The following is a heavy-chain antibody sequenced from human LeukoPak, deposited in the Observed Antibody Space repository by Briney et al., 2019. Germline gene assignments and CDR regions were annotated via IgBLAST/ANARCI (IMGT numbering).Heavy chain of an antibody. CDR1: GFTFSSYS. Sequence: PGRSLRLSCAASGFTFSSYSMNWVRQAPGKGLEWVSSIDFTSRYIYNADSVKGRFTTSRDSAKNSLDLQMNSLKVEDTAVYYCATPAAGPGAEYSLYWGQGTLVIVSS. J-gene: IGHJ1*01. CDR2: IDFTSRYI. V-gene: IGHV3-21*01. CDR3: ATPAAGPGAEYSLY. D-gene: IGHD6-13*01.